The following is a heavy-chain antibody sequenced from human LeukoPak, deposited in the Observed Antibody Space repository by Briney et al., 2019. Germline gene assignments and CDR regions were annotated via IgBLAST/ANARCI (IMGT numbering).Heavy chain of an antibody. CDR3: ARDGGTIFEDAFDI. V-gene: IGHV3-7*01. CDR1: GFTFSSYW. CDR2: IKQDGSEK. J-gene: IGHJ3*02. Sequence: GGSLRLSCAASGFTFSSYWMSWVRQAPGKGLEWVANIKQDGSEKYYVDSVKGRFTISRDNAKNSLYLQMNSLRAEDTAVYYCARDGGTIFEDAFDIWGQGTMVTVSS. D-gene: IGHD3-9*01.